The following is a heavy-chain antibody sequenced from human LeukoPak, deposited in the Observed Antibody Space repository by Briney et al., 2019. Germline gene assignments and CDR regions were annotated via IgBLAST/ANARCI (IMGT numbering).Heavy chain of an antibody. D-gene: IGHD3-3*02. CDR3: AREWVSRFDP. V-gene: IGHV3-11*04. J-gene: IGHJ5*02. CDR2: ISSSGSTI. CDR1: GFTFSDYY. Sequence: GVSLRLSCAASGFTFSDYYMSWIRQAPGKGLEWVSYISSSGSTIYYADSVKGRFTISRDTAKNSLYLQMNSLSAEDTAVYDCAREWVSRFDPWGQGTLVTVSS.